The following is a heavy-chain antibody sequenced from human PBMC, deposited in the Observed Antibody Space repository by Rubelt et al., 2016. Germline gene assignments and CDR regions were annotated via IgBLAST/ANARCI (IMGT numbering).Heavy chain of an antibody. CDR3: ARYGNSCYDS. J-gene: IGHJ5*01. V-gene: IGHV3-64*01. CDR1: GFGFSTYA. D-gene: IGHD1-26*01. Sequence: DVQLVQSGGGLVQPGGSLRLSCAASGFGFSTYAMHWVRQAPGKGLEYVSAISTDGSGTYYANSVKGRFIISRDNFNNMLYLQMGSLRAEDMAVYYCARYGNSCYDSWGQGTLVTVSS. CDR2: ISTDGSGT.